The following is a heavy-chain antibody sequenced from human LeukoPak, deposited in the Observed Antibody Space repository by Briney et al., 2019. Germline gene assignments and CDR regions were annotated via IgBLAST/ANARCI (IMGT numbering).Heavy chain of an antibody. CDR3: ARPSRDGYRYTFDY. CDR2: IFNSRST. V-gene: IGHV4-59*01. J-gene: IGHJ4*02. Sequence: SETLSLTCTVSGGSIGSYYWSWIRQPPGKGLEWIGYIFNSRSTNYSPSLKSRVSISVDTPKNQFSLRLSSVTAADTAVYYCARPSRDGYRYTFDYWGQGIPVTVS. D-gene: IGHD5-24*01. CDR1: GGSIGSYY.